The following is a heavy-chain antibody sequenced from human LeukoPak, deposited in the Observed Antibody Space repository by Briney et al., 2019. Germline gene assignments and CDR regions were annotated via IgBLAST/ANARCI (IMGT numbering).Heavy chain of an antibody. CDR2: ISGSGGST. Sequence: GGSLRLSCAASGFTFSSYAMSWVRQAPGKGLEWVSAISGSGGSTYYADSVKGRFTISRDNSKNTLYLQMNSLRAEDTAVYYCAKDCGYDSSCGHRAHTLDYWGQGTLVTVSS. V-gene: IGHV3-23*01. CDR3: AKDCGYDSSCGHRAHTLDY. J-gene: IGHJ4*02. CDR1: GFTFSSYA. D-gene: IGHD5-12*01.